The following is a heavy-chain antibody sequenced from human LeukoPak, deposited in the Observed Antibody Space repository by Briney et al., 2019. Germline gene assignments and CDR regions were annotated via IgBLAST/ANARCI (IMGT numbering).Heavy chain of an antibody. CDR1: GYTFTSYD. V-gene: IGHV1-8*01. J-gene: IGHJ6*02. CDR2: MNPNSGNT. Sequence: ASVNVSCKASGYTFTSYDINWVRQAAGQGLEWMGWMNPNSGNTGYAQKLQGRVTMTRNTSISTAYMELSSLRSEDTAVYYCARSPSYCTNGVCGMDVWGQGTTVTVSS. CDR3: ARSPSYCTNGVCGMDV. D-gene: IGHD2-8*01.